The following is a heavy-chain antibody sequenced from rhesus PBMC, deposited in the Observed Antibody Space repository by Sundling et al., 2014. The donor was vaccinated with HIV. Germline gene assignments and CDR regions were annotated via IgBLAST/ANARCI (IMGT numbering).Heavy chain of an antibody. Sequence: QVQLEESGPGVVKPSESLSLTCAVSGGSISSNQWSWIRQSPGKGLEWIGYIYGSGDSTHYNPSLKSRVTISTDTAKNQFSLKLYSVTAADTAVYFCARRRGMEAGYFDYWGQGVLVTVSS. D-gene: IGHD6-13*01. CDR2: IYGSGDST. CDR1: GGSISSNQ. CDR3: ARRRGMEAGYFDY. J-gene: IGHJ4*01. V-gene: IGHV4-160*01.